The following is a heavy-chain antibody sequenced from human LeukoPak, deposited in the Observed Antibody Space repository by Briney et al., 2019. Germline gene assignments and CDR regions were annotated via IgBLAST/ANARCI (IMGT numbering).Heavy chain of an antibody. V-gene: IGHV4-4*09. Sequence: KPSETLSLTCTVSGGSISSYHWSWVRQPPGKGLEWVGYILTSGTTNYNASLKRRLTISVDTSKNQFTLRLSSVTAADTAVYFCARLRVSGSYLYYFDYWGQGTLVTVSS. CDR1: GGSISSYH. D-gene: IGHD1-26*01. CDR2: ILTSGTT. J-gene: IGHJ4*02. CDR3: ARLRVSGSYLYYFDY.